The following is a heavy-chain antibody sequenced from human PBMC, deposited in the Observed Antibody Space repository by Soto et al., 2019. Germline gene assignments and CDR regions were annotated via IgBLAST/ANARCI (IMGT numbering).Heavy chain of an antibody. CDR1: GFTFSSYS. D-gene: IGHD3-10*01. CDR2: ISSSSSYI. V-gene: IGHV3-21*01. J-gene: IGHJ3*02. Sequence: GGSLRLSCAASGFTFSSYSMNWVRQAPGKGLEWVSSISSSSSYIYYADSVKGRFTISRDNAKNSLYLQMNSLRAEDTAVYYCARDRFQYRDGDGAFDIWGQGTMVTVSS. CDR3: ARDRFQYRDGDGAFDI.